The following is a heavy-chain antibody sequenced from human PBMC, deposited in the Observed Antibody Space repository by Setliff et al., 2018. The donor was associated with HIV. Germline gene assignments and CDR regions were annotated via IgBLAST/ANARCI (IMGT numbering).Heavy chain of an antibody. D-gene: IGHD5-18*01. J-gene: IGHJ6*03. CDR3: ARHNTGYSYGYDYYYYYMDV. Sequence: SETLSLTCTVSGGSISSSSYYWGWIRQPPGEGLEWIGSIYYSGSTYYNPSLKSRVTISVDTSKNQFSLKLSSVTAADTAVYYCARHNTGYSYGYDYYYYYMDVWGKGTTVTVSS. CDR1: GGSISSSSYY. CDR2: IYYSGST. V-gene: IGHV4-39*01.